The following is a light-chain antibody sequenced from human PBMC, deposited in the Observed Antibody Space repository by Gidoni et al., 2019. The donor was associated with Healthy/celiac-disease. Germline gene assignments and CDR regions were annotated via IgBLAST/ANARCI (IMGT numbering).Light chain of an antibody. CDR3: QKYNSDPLT. J-gene: IGKJ4*01. CDR2: AAS. CDR1: QGISNY. Sequence: IQITQSPSSLSASVGDRVTITCRASQGISNYLAWYQKKPGKVPKLLIYAASTLQSGVPSRFSSSGAGKDLTITISSLKPEDAANYYCQKYNSDPLTFGGGTKVEIK. V-gene: IGKV1-27*01.